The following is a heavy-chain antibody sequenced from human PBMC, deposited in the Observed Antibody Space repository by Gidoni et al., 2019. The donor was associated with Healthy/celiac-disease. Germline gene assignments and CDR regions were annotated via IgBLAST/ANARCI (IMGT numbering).Heavy chain of an antibody. CDR1: GYTFTGYY. Sequence: QVQLVQSGAEVKKPGASVKVSCKASGYTFTGYYMHWVRQAPGQGLEWMGWINPNSGGTNYAQKFQGRVTMTRDTSISTAYMELSRLRSDDTAVYYCASRFVSIAVAGNGAFDIWGQGTMVTVSS. CDR3: ASRFVSIAVAGNGAFDI. D-gene: IGHD6-19*01. J-gene: IGHJ3*02. V-gene: IGHV1-2*02. CDR2: INPNSGGT.